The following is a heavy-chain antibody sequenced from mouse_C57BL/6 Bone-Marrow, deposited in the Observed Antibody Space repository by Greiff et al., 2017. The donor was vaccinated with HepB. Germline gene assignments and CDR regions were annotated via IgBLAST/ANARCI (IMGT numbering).Heavy chain of an antibody. CDR3: VRGVYYYGSSYDYYAMDY. J-gene: IGHJ4*01. CDR2: IRSKSNNYAT. D-gene: IGHD1-1*01. Sequence: EVQLVESGGGLVQPKGSLKLSCAASGFSFNTYAMNWVRQAPGKGLEWVARIRSKSNNYATYYADSVKDRFTISRDASESMLYLQMNNLKTEDTAMYYCVRGVYYYGSSYDYYAMDYWGQGTSVTVSS. V-gene: IGHV10-1*01. CDR1: GFSFNTYA.